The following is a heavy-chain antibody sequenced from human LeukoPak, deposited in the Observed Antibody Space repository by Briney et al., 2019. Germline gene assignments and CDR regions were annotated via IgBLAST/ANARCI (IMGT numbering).Heavy chain of an antibody. CDR1: GFTFSSYA. V-gene: IGHV3-23*01. CDR3: AKVGYSSTENWFDP. D-gene: IGHD6-13*01. CDR2: ISGSGGST. Sequence: GGSLRLSCAASGFTFSSYAMSWVRQAPGKGLEWVSAISGSGGSTYYADSVKGRFTISRDNPKNTLYLQMNSLRAEDTAVYYCAKVGYSSTENWFDPWGQGTLVTVSS. J-gene: IGHJ5*02.